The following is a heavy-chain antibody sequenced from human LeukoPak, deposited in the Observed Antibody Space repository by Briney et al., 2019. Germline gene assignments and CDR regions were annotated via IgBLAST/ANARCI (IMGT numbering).Heavy chain of an antibody. CDR1: GYTFTDYY. CDR3: ARAGGGWYFDY. CDR2: INPNSGGT. V-gene: IGHV1-2*02. J-gene: IGHJ4*02. D-gene: IGHD3-16*01. Sequence: ASVKVSCKASGYTFTDYYMHWVRQAPGQGLEWMGWINPNSGGTNYAQKFQGRVTMTRDTSISTAYMEVSRPRSDDTAVYYCARAGGGWYFDYWGQGTLVTVSS.